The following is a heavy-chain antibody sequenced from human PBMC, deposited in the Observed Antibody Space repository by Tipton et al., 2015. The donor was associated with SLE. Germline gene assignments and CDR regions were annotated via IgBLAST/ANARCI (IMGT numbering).Heavy chain of an antibody. D-gene: IGHD2-8*02. V-gene: IGHV4-61*05. CDR1: GGSISSSTYY. J-gene: IGHJ4*02. Sequence: TLSLTCSVSGGSISSSTYYWGWIRQPPGKGLEWIGDSYYKGSTNYSPSLKSRVTMSVDTSKNQLSLELSSVTAADTAVYYCARGYCTGDVCYGRGFFDYWGQGTLVTVSS. CDR3: ARGYCTGDVCYGRGFFDY. CDR2: SYYKGST.